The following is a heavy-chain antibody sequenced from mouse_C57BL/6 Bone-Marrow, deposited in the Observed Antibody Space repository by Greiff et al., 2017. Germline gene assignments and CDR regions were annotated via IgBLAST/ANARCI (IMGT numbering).Heavy chain of an antibody. Sequence: EVQLQQSGAELVRPGASVKLSCTASGFNIKDDYMHWVKQRPEQGLEWIGRIDPENGDTEYAAKFQGKATITADTSSNTAYLQLSSLTSEDTAVYYCAAYSNGYVAYDMDYWGQGTTVTVSS. V-gene: IGHV14-4*01. J-gene: IGHJ4*01. CDR3: AAYSNGYVAYDMDY. CDR1: GFNIKDDY. D-gene: IGHD2-2*01. CDR2: IDPENGDT.